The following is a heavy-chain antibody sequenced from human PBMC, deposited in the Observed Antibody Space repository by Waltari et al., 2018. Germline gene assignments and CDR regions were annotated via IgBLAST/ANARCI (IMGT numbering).Heavy chain of an antibody. J-gene: IGHJ5*02. V-gene: IGHV3-30*07. CDR1: GFSFNSFA. Sequence: QAQLVESGGGAVQPGRSLRLSCDAPGFSFNSFALHWGRQAPGKGPEWLAVISYDGSKKFYAESVKGRFTISRDNSKNVVYLQVDSLRPEDTAVYYCARDGYSGHLDPWGQGTLVTVSS. CDR3: ARDGYSGHLDP. D-gene: IGHD5-12*01. CDR2: ISYDGSKK.